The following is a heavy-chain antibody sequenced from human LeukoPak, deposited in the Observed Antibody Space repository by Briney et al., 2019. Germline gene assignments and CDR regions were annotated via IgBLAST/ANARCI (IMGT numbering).Heavy chain of an antibody. J-gene: IGHJ4*02. V-gene: IGHV1-2*02. CDR2: INPNSGGT. D-gene: IGHD2-2*01. Sequence: GASVKVSCKASGYTFTGYYMHWVRQAPGQGLEWMGWINPNSGGTNYAQKFQGRVTMTRDTSISTAYMELSRLRSDDTAVYYCARDWDEVVPAAIQPGYWGQGTLVTVSS. CDR1: GYTFTGYY. CDR3: ARDWDEVVPAAIQPGY.